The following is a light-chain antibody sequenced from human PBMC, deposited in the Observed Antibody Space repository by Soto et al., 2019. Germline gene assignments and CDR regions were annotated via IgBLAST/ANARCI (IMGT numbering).Light chain of an antibody. V-gene: IGLV1-51*01. J-gene: IGLJ3*02. CDR3: GAWDGSLSTGV. Sequence: QSVLTQPPSVSAAPGQKVTFSCPGSSSNIGNHFVSWYQQVPGTAPTLLIYDDDKRPSGIPDRFSGSKSGTSATLGITGLQSGDEADYYCGAWDGSLSTGVFGGGTKLTVL. CDR1: SSNIGNHF. CDR2: DDD.